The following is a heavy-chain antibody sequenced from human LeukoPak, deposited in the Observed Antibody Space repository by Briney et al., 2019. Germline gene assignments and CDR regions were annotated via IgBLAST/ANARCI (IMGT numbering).Heavy chain of an antibody. CDR3: ARDTIAVAASCDY. D-gene: IGHD6-19*01. CDR2: ISSSSSYI. Sequence: GSLRLSCAASGFTFSSYSMNWVRQAPGKGLEWVSSISSSSSYIYYADSVKGRFTISRDNAKNSLYLQMNSLRAEDTAVYYCARDTIAVAASCDYWGQGTLVTVSS. CDR1: GFTFSSYS. V-gene: IGHV3-21*01. J-gene: IGHJ4*02.